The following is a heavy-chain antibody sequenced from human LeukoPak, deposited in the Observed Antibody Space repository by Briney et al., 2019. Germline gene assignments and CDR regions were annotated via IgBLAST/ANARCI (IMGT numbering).Heavy chain of an antibody. Sequence: GGSLRLSCAVSGFTFSSYGMHWVRQAPGKGLEWVAFIRYDGSNKYYADSVKGRFTISRDNSKNTLYLQMNSLRAEDTAVYYCARDLYSSSPSPSAFDIWGQGTMVTVSS. D-gene: IGHD6-6*01. CDR1: GFTFSSYG. J-gene: IGHJ3*02. CDR2: IRYDGSNK. V-gene: IGHV3-30*02. CDR3: ARDLYSSSPSPSAFDI.